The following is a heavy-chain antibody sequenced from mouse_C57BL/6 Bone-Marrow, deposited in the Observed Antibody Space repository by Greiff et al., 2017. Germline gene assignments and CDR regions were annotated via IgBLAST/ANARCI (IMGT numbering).Heavy chain of an antibody. CDR1: GYTFTSYW. CDR3: AVGITTVGYAMDY. Sequence: QVQLQQPGAELVRPGSSVKLSCKASGYTFTSYWMDWVKQRPGQGLEWIGNIYPSDSETHYNQKFKDKATLTVDKSSSTAYMQLSRLTSEDSAVYYGAVGITTVGYAMDYWGQGTSVTVSS. V-gene: IGHV1-61*01. D-gene: IGHD1-1*01. CDR2: IYPSDSET. J-gene: IGHJ4*01.